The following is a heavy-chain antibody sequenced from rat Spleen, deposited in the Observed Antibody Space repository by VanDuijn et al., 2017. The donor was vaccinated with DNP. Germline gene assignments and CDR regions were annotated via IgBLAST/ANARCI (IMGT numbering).Heavy chain of an antibody. CDR2: ISTSGGST. CDR3: TRDNYSSYMPYYYAMDA. V-gene: IGHV5-46*01. Sequence: EVQLVESGGGLVQPGRSMKLSCTASGFTFSSFPMAWVRQAPTKGLAWVATISTSGGSTFYRHSVKGRFTISRDNAESTLYLQMNSLRSEDTATYYCTRDNYSSYMPYYYAMDAWGQGTSVTVSS. CDR1: GFTFSSFP. J-gene: IGHJ4*01. D-gene: IGHD1-2*01.